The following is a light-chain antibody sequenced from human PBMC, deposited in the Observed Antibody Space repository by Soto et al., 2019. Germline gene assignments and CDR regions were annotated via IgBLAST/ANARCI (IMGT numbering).Light chain of an antibody. CDR1: SSDVGGYKY. V-gene: IGLV2-8*01. CDR3: SSYAGRNTDYV. Sequence: QSALTQPPSASGSPGQSVTISCTGTSSDVGGYKYVSWYQQHPGKVPKLMIYEVSKRPSGVPDRFSGSKSGNTASLTVSGLHAEDEADYYCSSYAGRNTDYVFGTGTKVTVL. J-gene: IGLJ1*01. CDR2: EVS.